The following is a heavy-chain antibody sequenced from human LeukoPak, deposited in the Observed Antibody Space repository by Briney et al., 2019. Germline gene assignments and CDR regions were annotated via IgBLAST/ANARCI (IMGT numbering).Heavy chain of an antibody. CDR3: ARVRWGTGAVDS. D-gene: IGHD7-27*01. CDR2: TYYRSRWFT. Sequence: SQTLSLTCAISGDRISSNSGAWNWIRQSPSRGLEWLGRTYYRSRWFTDYALSVKSRMAINPDTTKNHFSLRLNLVTPDDTAIYYCARVRWGTGAVDSWGQGTLVTVSS. V-gene: IGHV6-1*01. CDR1: GDRISSNSGA. J-gene: IGHJ4*02.